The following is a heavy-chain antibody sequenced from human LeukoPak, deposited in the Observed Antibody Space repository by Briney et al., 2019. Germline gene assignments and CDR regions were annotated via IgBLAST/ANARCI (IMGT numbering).Heavy chain of an antibody. CDR1: GYTLTELS. D-gene: IGHD3-22*01. J-gene: IGHJ4*02. Sequence: VASVKVSCKVSGYTLTELSMHWVRQAPGKGLEWMGGFDPEDGETIYAQKFQGRVTMTEDTSTDTAYMELSSLRSEDTAVYYCATGTYYYDSSPPLCDYWGQGTLVTVSS. CDR3: ATGTYYYDSSPPLCDY. V-gene: IGHV1-24*01. CDR2: FDPEDGET.